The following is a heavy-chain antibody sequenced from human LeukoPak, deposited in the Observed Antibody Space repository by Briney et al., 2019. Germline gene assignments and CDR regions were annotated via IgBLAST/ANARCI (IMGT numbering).Heavy chain of an antibody. CDR3: ASLTTADAFDI. V-gene: IGHV4-59*01. D-gene: IGHD3-22*01. CDR1: GGSISSYY. J-gene: IGHJ3*02. CDR2: IYDSGST. Sequence: SETLSLTGTVSGGSISSYYWSWIRQPPGNGLEWIGYIYDSGSTNYNPSLKSRVTISVDTSKNQFSLKLSSVTAADTAVFYCASLTTADAFDIWGQGTMVTVSS.